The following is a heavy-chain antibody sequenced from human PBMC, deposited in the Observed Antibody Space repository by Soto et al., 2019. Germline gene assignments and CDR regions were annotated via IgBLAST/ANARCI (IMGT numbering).Heavy chain of an antibody. V-gene: IGHV1-2*02. CDR2: INPNSGVT. J-gene: IGHJ4*02. CDR3: ARDFAYLDS. Sequence: GASVKVSCKASGYTFTGYFIHWVRQAPGEGLEWVGYINPNSGVTKYAPRFLGRVTITRDTSIRTAYMDLNNLRSDDTAVYFCARDFAYLDSWGQGTLVTVSS. D-gene: IGHD3-3*01. CDR1: GYTFTGYF.